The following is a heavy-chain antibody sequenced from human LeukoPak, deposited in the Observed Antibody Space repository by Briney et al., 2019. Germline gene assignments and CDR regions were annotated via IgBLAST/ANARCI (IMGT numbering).Heavy chain of an antibody. CDR3: ARRLTQYDCFDP. CDR1: GDSVSSNSVT. CDR2: TYYRSTWYN. D-gene: IGHD2-2*01. Sequence: SQTLSLIRAISGDSVSSNSVTWNWIRQFPSRGLEWLGRTYYRSTWYNDYAVSVRGRITVNPDISKNQFSLHLNSVTPEDTAVYYCARRLTQYDCFDPWGQGILVTVSS. V-gene: IGHV6-1*01. J-gene: IGHJ5*02.